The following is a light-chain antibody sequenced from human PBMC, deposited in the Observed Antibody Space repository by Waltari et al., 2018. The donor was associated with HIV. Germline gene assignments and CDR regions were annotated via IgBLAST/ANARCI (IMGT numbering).Light chain of an antibody. V-gene: IGLV8-61*01. Sequence: QTVVTQEPSFSVSPGGTVTLTCGLSSGSVSTNYYPSWYQQTPGQAPRTLIYSTNTRSSGVPDRFSGSILGNKAALTITGAQAYDESDYYGVLYMGSGIWVFGGGTKLTVL. CDR1: SGSVSTNYY. J-gene: IGLJ3*02. CDR2: STN. CDR3: VLYMGSGIWV.